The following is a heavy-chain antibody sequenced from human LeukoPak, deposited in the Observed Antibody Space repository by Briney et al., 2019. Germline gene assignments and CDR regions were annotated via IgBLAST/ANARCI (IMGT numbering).Heavy chain of an antibody. Sequence: GGSLRLSCAASGFTFSSYWMSWVRQAPGKGLEWVANIKQDGSEKYYVDSVKGRFTISRDNAKNSLYLQMNSLRAEDTAVYYCARESYDSSGYHYVWDHWGQGTMVTVSS. CDR1: GFTFSSYW. D-gene: IGHD3-22*01. CDR2: IKQDGSEK. J-gene: IGHJ3*01. V-gene: IGHV3-7*01. CDR3: ARESYDSSGYHYVWDH.